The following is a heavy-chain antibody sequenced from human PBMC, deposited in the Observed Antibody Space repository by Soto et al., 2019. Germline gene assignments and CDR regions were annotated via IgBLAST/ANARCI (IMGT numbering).Heavy chain of an antibody. D-gene: IGHD3-10*01. Sequence: GGSLRLSCAASGFTFSSYGMHWVRQAPGKGLEWVAVISYDGSNKYYADSVKGRFTISRDNAKNTLYLQMNSLRDEDTAVYYCATYYYGSGSYPLDYWGQGTLVTVSS. CDR2: ISYDGSNK. CDR1: GFTFSSYG. CDR3: ATYYYGSGSYPLDY. V-gene: IGHV3-30*03. J-gene: IGHJ4*02.